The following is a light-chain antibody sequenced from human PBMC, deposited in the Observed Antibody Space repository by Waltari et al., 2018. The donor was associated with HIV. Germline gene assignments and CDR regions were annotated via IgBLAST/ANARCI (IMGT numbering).Light chain of an antibody. Sequence: QSVLTQPASVAGSPGQSITISCTGPSSDIGVYNYVSWYQPHPGKAPKLLIYEVSNRPSGVSDRFSGSRSGNTASLTISGLQAEDEADYFCSSYAGSSIFVVFGGGTKLTVL. J-gene: IGLJ2*01. V-gene: IGLV2-14*01. CDR1: SSDIGVYNY. CDR2: EVS. CDR3: SSYAGSSIFVV.